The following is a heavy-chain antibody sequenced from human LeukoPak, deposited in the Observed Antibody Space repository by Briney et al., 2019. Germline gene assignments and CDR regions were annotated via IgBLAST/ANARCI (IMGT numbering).Heavy chain of an antibody. CDR3: ARLVCGGDCYSDY. J-gene: IGHJ4*02. Sequence: SETLSLTCAVYGGSFSGYYWSWIRQPPGKGLEWIGEINLSGSTNYNPSLKSRVTISVDTSKNQFSLKLSSVTAADTAVYYCARLVCGGDCYSDYWGQGTLVTVSS. V-gene: IGHV4-34*01. CDR2: INLSGST. CDR1: GGSFSGYY. D-gene: IGHD2-21*02.